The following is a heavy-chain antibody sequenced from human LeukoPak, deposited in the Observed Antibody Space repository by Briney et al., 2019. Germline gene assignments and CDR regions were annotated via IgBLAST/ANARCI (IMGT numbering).Heavy chain of an antibody. J-gene: IGHJ4*02. V-gene: IGHV3-7*01. D-gene: IGHD6-19*01. CDR2: IKNDGTEK. CDR1: GFNFDDSW. CDR3: VRISTAVAGADY. Sequence: GGSLRLSCAASGFNFDDSWMAWVRQAPGKGLEWVANIKNDGTEKYYADFVKGRFTISRDNVESFLFLQMDSLRADDTAVYYCVRISTAVAGADYWGQGTLLTVSS.